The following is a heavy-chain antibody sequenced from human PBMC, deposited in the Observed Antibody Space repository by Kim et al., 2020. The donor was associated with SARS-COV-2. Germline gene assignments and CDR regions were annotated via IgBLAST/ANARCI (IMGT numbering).Heavy chain of an antibody. J-gene: IGHJ4*02. Sequence: YGSPMTRRFTISRVNSKNTLYLEMNSLRAEDTAVYYCAKELAVAGSNFDYWGQGTLVTVSS. D-gene: IGHD6-19*01. CDR3: AKELAVAGSNFDY. V-gene: IGHV3-30*02.